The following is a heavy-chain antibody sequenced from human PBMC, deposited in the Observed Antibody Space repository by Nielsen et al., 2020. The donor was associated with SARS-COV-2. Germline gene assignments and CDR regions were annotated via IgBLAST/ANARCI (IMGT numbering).Heavy chain of an antibody. CDR2: INSDGTYT. J-gene: IGHJ4*01. D-gene: IGHD6-19*01. CDR1: GFTFNTHW. V-gene: IGHV3-74*01. Sequence: GGSLRLSCAASGFTFNTHWMYWVRQAPGKGLVWVSRINSDGTYTDYAGSVKGRFTISRDNAKNALYLQMNSLRVEDTAVYYCARGAGIVVPGKVFFDYWGQGTLVTVSS. CDR3: ARGAGIVVPGKVFFDY.